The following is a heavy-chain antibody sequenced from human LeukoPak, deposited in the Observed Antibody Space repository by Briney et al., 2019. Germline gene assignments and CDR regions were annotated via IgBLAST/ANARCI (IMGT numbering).Heavy chain of an antibody. J-gene: IGHJ2*01. Sequence: ASVKVSCKASGFTFTSSAMQWVRQARGQRLEWIGWIVVGSGNTNYAQKFQERVTITRDMSTSTAYMELSSLRSEDTAVYYCAAENCSGGSCYWYFDLWGRGTLVIVSS. D-gene: IGHD2-15*01. V-gene: IGHV1-58*02. CDR2: IVVGSGNT. CDR3: AAENCSGGSCYWYFDL. CDR1: GFTFTSSA.